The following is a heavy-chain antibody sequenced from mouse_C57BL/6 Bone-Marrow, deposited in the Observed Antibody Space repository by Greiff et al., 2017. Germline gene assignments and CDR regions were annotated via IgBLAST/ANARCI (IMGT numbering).Heavy chain of an antibody. D-gene: IGHD1-1*01. V-gene: IGHV5-17*01. CDR2: ISSGSSTI. J-gene: IGHJ2*01. Sequence: EVKVVESGGGLVKPGGSLKLSCAASGFTFSDYGMHWVRQAPEKGLEWVAYISSGSSTIYYADTVKGRFTISRDNAKNTLFLQMTSLRSEDTAMYYCARKDYGSSPYYFDYWGQGTTLTVSS. CDR1: GFTFSDYG. CDR3: ARKDYGSSPYYFDY.